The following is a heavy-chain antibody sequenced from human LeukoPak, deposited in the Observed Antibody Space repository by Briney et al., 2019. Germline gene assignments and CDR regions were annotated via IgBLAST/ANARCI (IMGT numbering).Heavy chain of an antibody. J-gene: IGHJ3*02. D-gene: IGHD2-15*01. V-gene: IGHV3-30*02. Sequence: GGSLRLLCSASGCTFTNNYMPWWRRAPREGLEGGAFIRYDKINNNYADSLKSRFTISRDTSRNKLYLQMNSLRAADTAVYYCANARGGSFPDAFDIWGQGTMVTVSS. CDR3: ANARGGSFPDAFDI. CDR2: IRYDKINN. CDR1: GCTFTNNY.